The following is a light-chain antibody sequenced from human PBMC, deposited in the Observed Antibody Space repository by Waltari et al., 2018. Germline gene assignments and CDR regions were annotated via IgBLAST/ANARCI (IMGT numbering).Light chain of an antibody. V-gene: IGLV2-14*01. Sequence: QSALTQPASVSRSPVQSITISCTGTSSYVGGSNYVSWYQQHPGKAPKLMIYDFSKRPSGVSNRFSGSKSGNTASLTISGLQAEDEADYYCSSYTSSSTLFGGGTKLTVL. J-gene: IGLJ2*01. CDR3: SSYTSSSTL. CDR2: DFS. CDR1: SSYVGGSNY.